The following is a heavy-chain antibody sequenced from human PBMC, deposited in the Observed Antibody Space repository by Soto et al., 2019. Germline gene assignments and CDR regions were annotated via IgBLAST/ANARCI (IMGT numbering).Heavy chain of an antibody. J-gene: IGHJ6*03. D-gene: IGHD2-15*01. V-gene: IGHV3-23*01. CDR1: GLTFSSYA. CDR2: VSGSGGAT. Sequence: EVKLLESGGGLVQPGGSLRLSCVASGLTFSSYAMSWVRQAPGKGLEWVSLVSGSGGATYYADSVKGRFTISKDNFKNTVYLQMNSLGAEDTAIYYCAKCDIVVPPAYYMDFWGKGTTVIVS. CDR3: AKCDIVVPPAYYMDF.